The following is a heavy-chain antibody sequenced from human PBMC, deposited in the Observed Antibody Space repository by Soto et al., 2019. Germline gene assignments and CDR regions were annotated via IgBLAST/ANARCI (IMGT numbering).Heavy chain of an antibody. Sequence: QVQLVQSGAEVKKPGSSVKVSCKASGGTFSSYAISWVRQAPGQGLEWMGGIIPIFGTANYAQKFQGRVTITADECTSTAYMELSSMRSEDTAVYYCARDEARTYYEMLTGSPYYYGMDVWGQGTTVTVSS. J-gene: IGHJ6*02. CDR2: IIPIFGTA. V-gene: IGHV1-69*01. CDR1: GGTFSSYA. CDR3: ARDEARTYYEMLTGSPYYYGMDV. D-gene: IGHD3-9*01.